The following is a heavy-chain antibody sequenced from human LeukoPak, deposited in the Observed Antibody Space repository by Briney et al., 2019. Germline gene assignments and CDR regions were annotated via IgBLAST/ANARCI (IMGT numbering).Heavy chain of an antibody. CDR1: GGSISSGSYY. V-gene: IGHV4-61*02. D-gene: IGHD5-18*01. J-gene: IGHJ4*02. CDR3: ARNGGVDTAMVPVFDY. CDR2: IYTSGST. Sequence: SQTLSLTCTVSGGSISSGSYYWSWIRQPAGKGLEWIGRIYTSGSTNYNPFLKSRVTISVDTSKNQFSLKLSSVTAADTAVYYCARNGGVDTAMVPVFDYWGQGTLVTVSS.